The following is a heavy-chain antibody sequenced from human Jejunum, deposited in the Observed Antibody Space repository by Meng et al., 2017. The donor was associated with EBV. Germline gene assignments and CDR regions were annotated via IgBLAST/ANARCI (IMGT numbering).Heavy chain of an antibody. D-gene: IGHD3-22*01. CDR3: TTGYHIPSHDSY. J-gene: IGHJ4*02. Sequence: VQLVGSGGGLVEPGGSLRLSCVASGFTFSLSWMNWVRQAPGKGLEWVGRIKSKIDGGTTDYAAPVHGRFIISRDDSRSTLYLQMNSPRTEDTAVYYCTTGYHIPSHDSYWGQGTLVTVSS. V-gene: IGHV3-15*07. CDR2: IKSKIDGGTT. CDR1: GFTFSLSW.